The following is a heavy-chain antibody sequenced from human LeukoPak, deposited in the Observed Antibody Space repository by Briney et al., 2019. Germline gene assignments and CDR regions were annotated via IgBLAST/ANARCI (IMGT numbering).Heavy chain of an antibody. CDR1: GFTFSSYW. CDR2: INSDGSST. D-gene: IGHD1-26*01. J-gene: IGHJ4*02. CDR3: ARGATYAYYQDY. Sequence: GGSLRLSCAASGFTFSSYWMHWVRQAPGKGLVWVSRINSDGSSTSYADSVKGRFTISRDNAKNTLYLQMNSLRAEDTAVYYCARGATYAYYQDYWGQGTLVTVSS. V-gene: IGHV3-74*01.